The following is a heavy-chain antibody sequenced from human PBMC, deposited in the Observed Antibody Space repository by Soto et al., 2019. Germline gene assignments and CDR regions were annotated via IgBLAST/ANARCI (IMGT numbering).Heavy chain of an antibody. V-gene: IGHV3-30*18. CDR1: GFTFSTYG. D-gene: IGHD3-22*01. CDR3: AKEQLAMTVVVADYFDS. J-gene: IGHJ4*02. CDR2: ISYDGGSK. Sequence: QVQRVESGGGVVQPGKSLRLSCAASGFTFSTYGIHWVRQAPGKGLEWVALISYDGGSKYYVDSVKGRFIISRDNSHNTVSLQMNSLRADDTAVYFCAKEQLAMTVVVADYFDSWGQGTLVTVSS.